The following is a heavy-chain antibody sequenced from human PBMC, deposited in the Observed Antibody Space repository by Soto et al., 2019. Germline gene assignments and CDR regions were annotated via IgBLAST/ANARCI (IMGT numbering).Heavy chain of an antibody. Sequence: QVQLQEPGPRLVEPSHTLSLTCTVSGASISNGYYSWSWIRQSPGTGLEWIGHIHSGGTTYSNPSLKSRLTISVDMSKNQFSPKLSSLTAADTAVYYCASGPSGDKVDYWGQGTLVTVSS. D-gene: IGHD1-26*01. V-gene: IGHV4-30-4*01. CDR2: IHSGGTT. CDR1: GASISNGYYS. J-gene: IGHJ4*02. CDR3: ASGPSGDKVDY.